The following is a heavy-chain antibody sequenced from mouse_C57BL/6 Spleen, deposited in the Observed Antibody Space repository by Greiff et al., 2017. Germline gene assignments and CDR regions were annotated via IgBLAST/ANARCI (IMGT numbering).Heavy chain of an antibody. CDR2: IDPSDSYT. CDR1: GYTFTSYW. Sequence: VQLQQSGAELVMPGASVKLSCKASGYTFTSYWMHWVKQRPGQGLEWIGEIDPSDSYTNYNQKFKGKSTLTVDKSSSTAYMQLSSLTSEDSAVYYCARSHAVVATRGYYFDYWGQGTTLTVSS. V-gene: IGHV1-69*01. J-gene: IGHJ2*01. D-gene: IGHD1-1*01. CDR3: ARSHAVVATRGYYFDY.